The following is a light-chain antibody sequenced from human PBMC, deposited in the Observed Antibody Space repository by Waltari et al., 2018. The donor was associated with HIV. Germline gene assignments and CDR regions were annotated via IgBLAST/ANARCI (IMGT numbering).Light chain of an antibody. CDR1: QSVSNN. J-gene: IGKJ2*01. CDR3: QQYDNWPPYT. V-gene: IGKV3-15*01. CDR2: GAS. Sequence: EIVMRQSPATLSVSPGERATLSRRASQSVSNNLAWYHQKPGQAPRLLIYGASTRATGIPARFSGSGSGTEFTLTISSLQSEDFAVYYCQQYDNWPPYTFGQGTKLEIK.